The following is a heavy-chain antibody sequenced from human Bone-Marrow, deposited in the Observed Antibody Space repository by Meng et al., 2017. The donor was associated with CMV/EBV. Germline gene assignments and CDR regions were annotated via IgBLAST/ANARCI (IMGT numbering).Heavy chain of an antibody. J-gene: IGHJ3*02. D-gene: IGHD3-3*01. Sequence: GESLKISWAASGFTFSNAWMSWVRQAVGKGLEWGGRIKSKTDGGSTDYAAPVKGRFTISRDDSKNTLYLQMNSMKTEDTAVYYCTRERVFTSYYDFWSGPKDAFDIWGQGTMVTVSS. CDR1: GFTFSNAW. V-gene: IGHV3-15*01. CDR2: IKSKTDGGST. CDR3: TRERVFTSYYDFWSGPKDAFDI.